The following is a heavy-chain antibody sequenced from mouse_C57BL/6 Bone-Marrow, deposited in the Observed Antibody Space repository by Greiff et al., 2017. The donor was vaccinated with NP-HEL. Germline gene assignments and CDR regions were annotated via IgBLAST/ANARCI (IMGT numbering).Heavy chain of an antibody. D-gene: IGHD2-1*01. J-gene: IGHJ3*01. CDR1: GYAFSSSW. CDR2: IYPGDGDT. V-gene: IGHV1-82*01. CDR3: ARWGELLAWFAY. Sequence: VKLMESGPELVKPGASVKISCKASGYAFSSSWMNWVKQRPGKGLEWIGRIYPGDGDTNYNGKFKGKATLTADKSSSTAYMQLSSLTSEDSAVYFCARWGELLAWFAYWGQGTLVTVSA.